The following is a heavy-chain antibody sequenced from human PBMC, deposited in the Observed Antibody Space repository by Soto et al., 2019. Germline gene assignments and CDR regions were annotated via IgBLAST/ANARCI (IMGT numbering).Heavy chain of an antibody. Sequence: QVQLVQSGAEVKKPGASVKVSCKASGYTFTSYDINWVRQATGQGLEWMGWMNPNSGNTGYAQKFQGRVTMTRNTSISTVYMELSSLRSADTAVYYCARRGYSSSWYYYYYYGMDVWGQGTTVTVSS. CDR3: ARRGYSSSWYYYYYYGMDV. V-gene: IGHV1-8*01. CDR1: GYTFTSYD. D-gene: IGHD6-13*01. CDR2: MNPNSGNT. J-gene: IGHJ6*02.